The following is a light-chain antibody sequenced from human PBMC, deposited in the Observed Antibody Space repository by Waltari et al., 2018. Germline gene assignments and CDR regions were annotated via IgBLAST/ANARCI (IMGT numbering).Light chain of an antibody. CDR1: SSNIGNNY. V-gene: IGLV1-51*02. J-gene: IGLJ2*01. Sequence: QSVLTQPPSVSAAPGQKVTISCSGSSSNIGNNYVSWYQQLPGTAPKLLIYENNKRPSGIPDRFSGSKSCTSATLGITGLQTGDEADYYCGTWDSSLSALFGGGTKLTVL. CDR3: GTWDSSLSAL. CDR2: ENN.